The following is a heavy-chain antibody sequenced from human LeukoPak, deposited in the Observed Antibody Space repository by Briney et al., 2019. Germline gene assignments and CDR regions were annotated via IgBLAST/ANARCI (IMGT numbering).Heavy chain of an antibody. Sequence: ASVKVSCKASGYTFTSYGISWVRQAPGQGLEWMGSISAYNGNTNYAQKLQGRVTMTTDTSTSTAYMELRSLRSDDTAVYYCARAGGQWELLRDFDYWGQGTLVTVSS. CDR3: ARAGGQWELLRDFDY. J-gene: IGHJ4*02. CDR1: GYTFTSYG. V-gene: IGHV1-18*01. CDR2: ISAYNGNT. D-gene: IGHD1-26*01.